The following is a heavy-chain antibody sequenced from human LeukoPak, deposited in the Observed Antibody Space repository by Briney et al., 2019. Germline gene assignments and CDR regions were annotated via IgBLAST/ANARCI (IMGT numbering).Heavy chain of an antibody. CDR2: IYYSGST. J-gene: IGHJ6*02. D-gene: IGHD3-3*01. V-gene: IGHV4-59*01. Sequence: SETLSLTCTVSGGSISSYYWSWIRQPPGKGLEWIGYIYYSGSTNYNPSLKSRVTISVDTSKNRFSLKLSSVTAADTAVYYCARASSIFGSRSNYYGMDVWGQGTTVTVSS. CDR1: GGSISSYY. CDR3: ARASSIFGSRSNYYGMDV.